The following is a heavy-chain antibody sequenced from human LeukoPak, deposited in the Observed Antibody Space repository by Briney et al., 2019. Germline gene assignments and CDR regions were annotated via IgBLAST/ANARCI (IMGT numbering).Heavy chain of an antibody. D-gene: IGHD3-10*01. CDR1: GFTFSSYG. CDR3: AKDYYYGSGSYWYFDY. Sequence: GGSLRLSCAASGFTFSSYGMSWVRQAPGKGLEWVSAISGSGGSTYYADSVKGRFTISRDTSKNTLYLQMNSLRAEDTAVYYCAKDYYYGSGSYWYFDYWGQGTLVTVSS. J-gene: IGHJ4*02. CDR2: ISGSGGST. V-gene: IGHV3-23*01.